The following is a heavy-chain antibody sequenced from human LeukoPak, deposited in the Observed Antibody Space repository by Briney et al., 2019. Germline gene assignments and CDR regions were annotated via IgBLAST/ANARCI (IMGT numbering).Heavy chain of an antibody. D-gene: IGHD3-16*01. CDR3: AREGGDAFDI. CDR1: GFTFTTQS. J-gene: IGHJ3*02. Sequence: GGSLRLSCAASGFTFTTQSFNWLRQAPGKGLEWVASISSTNTYIKYADSVKGRFTISRDNTKNSVFLQMNSLTGEDTAVYYCAREGGDAFDIWGQGTMVTVSS. CDR2: ISSTNTYI. V-gene: IGHV3-21*01.